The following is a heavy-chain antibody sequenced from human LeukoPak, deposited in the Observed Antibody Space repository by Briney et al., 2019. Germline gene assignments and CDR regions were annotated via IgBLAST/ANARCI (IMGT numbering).Heavy chain of an antibody. CDR3: ARRRAGGHLNFYYGMDV. CDR1: GVSISSYY. Sequence: PSETLSLTCTVSGVSISSYYWSWIRQPPGKGLEWIGYIYSSGSTNYNPSLKSRVTISVDTSKNQFSLKLSSVTAADTAVYYCARRRAGGHLNFYYGMDVWGQGTTVTVSS. V-gene: IGHV4-59*12. D-gene: IGHD1-26*01. J-gene: IGHJ6*02. CDR2: IYSSGST.